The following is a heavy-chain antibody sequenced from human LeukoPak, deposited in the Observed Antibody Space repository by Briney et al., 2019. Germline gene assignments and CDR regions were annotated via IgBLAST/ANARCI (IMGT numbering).Heavy chain of an antibody. CDR3: ARDRYGDYVGSGDAYYYGMDV. CDR2: IYYSGST. D-gene: IGHD4-17*01. CDR1: GGSISSYY. J-gene: IGHJ6*02. Sequence: PSETLSLTCTVSGGSISSYYWSWIRQPPGKGLEWIGYIYYSGSTNYNPSLKSRVTISVDTSKNQFSLKLSSVTAADTAVYYCARDRYGDYVGSGDAYYYGMDVWGQGTTVTVSS. V-gene: IGHV4-59*01.